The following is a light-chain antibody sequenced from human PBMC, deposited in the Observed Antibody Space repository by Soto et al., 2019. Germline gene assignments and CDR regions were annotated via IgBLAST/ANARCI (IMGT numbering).Light chain of an antibody. CDR1: QSISNF. Sequence: DIQMTQSPAALSASLGDRVTIPCRASQSISNFLNWVQHTPGNAPKVLISAASTLQSGVPPRFSGSESGTDFTLTISSLQPEDSARYYCQQYYNSVLPFGGGTKVDIK. V-gene: IGKV1-39*01. CDR2: AAS. CDR3: QQYYNSVLP. J-gene: IGKJ4*01.